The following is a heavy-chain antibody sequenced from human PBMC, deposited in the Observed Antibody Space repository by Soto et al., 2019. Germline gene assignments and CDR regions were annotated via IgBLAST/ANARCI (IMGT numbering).Heavy chain of an antibody. J-gene: IGHJ6*02. CDR3: AKDPVAGTVYCYYGMDV. CDR2: ISGSGGST. V-gene: IGHV3-23*01. CDR1: GFTFSSYA. D-gene: IGHD6-19*01. Sequence: GSLRLSCAASGFTFSSYAMSWVRQAPGKGLEWVSAISGSGGSTYYADSVKGRFTISRDNSKNTLYLQMNSLRAEDTAVYYCAKDPVAGTVYCYYGMDVWGQGTTVTVSS.